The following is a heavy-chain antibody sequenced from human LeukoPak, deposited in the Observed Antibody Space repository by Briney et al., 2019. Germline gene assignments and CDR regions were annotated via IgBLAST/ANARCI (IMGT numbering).Heavy chain of an antibody. CDR3: AREIVGVNFDY. D-gene: IGHD1-26*01. Sequence: SETLSLTCAVYGGSFSGYYWSWIRQPPGKGLEWIGEINHSGSTNYNPSLKSRVTIPVDTSKNQFSLKLSSVTAADTAVYYCAREIVGVNFDYWGQGTLVTVSS. V-gene: IGHV4-34*01. CDR2: INHSGST. CDR1: GGSFSGYY. J-gene: IGHJ4*02.